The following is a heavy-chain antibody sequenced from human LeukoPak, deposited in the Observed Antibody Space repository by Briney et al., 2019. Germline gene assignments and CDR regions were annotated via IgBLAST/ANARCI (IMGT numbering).Heavy chain of an antibody. CDR3: ARGGYYGSGSDFRFDP. Sequence: SETLSLTCTVSGGSISSYYWSWIRQPPGKGLEWIGYIYYSGSTNYKPSLKSRVTISVDTSKNQFSLKLNSVTAADTAVYYCARGGYYGSGSDFRFDPWGQGTLVTVSS. CDR2: IYYSGST. CDR1: GGSISSYY. J-gene: IGHJ5*02. V-gene: IGHV4-59*01. D-gene: IGHD3-10*01.